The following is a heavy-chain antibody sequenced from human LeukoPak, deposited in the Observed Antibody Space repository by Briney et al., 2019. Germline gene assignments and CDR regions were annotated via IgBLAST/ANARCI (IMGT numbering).Heavy chain of an antibody. CDR1: GYTFTGYY. V-gene: IGHV1-2*02. CDR3: ARGIPNYDFWSGYYTYYYYYMDV. D-gene: IGHD3-3*01. CDR2: INPNSGGT. Sequence: ASVKVSCKASGYTFTGYYMHWVRQAPGQGLEWMGWINPNSGGTNYAQKLQGRVTMTTDTSTSTAYMELRSLRSDDTAVYYCARGIPNYDFWSGYYTYYYYYMDVWGKGTTVTVSS. J-gene: IGHJ6*03.